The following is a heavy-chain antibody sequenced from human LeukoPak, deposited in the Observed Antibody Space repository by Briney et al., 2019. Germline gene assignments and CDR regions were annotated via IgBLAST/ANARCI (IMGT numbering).Heavy chain of an antibody. CDR3: ARDTGYSSGRGNVDY. D-gene: IGHD6-19*01. CDR2: IYSGGST. CDR1: GVTVSSNY. Sequence: PGGSLRLSCAASGVTVSSNYMSWVRQAPGKGLEWVSVIYSGGSTYYADSVKGRFTISRDNSKNTLYLQMNSLRAEDTAVYYCARDTGYSSGRGNVDYWGQGTLVTVSS. V-gene: IGHV3-66*01. J-gene: IGHJ4*02.